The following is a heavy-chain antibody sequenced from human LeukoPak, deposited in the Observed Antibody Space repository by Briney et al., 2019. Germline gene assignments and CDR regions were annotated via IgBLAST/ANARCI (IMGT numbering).Heavy chain of an antibody. D-gene: IGHD3-22*01. V-gene: IGHV4-38-2*02. Sequence: SETLSLTCTVSGYSISSGYYWGWIRQPPGKGLEWIGSIYHSGSTYYNPSLKSRVTISVDTSKNQFSLKLSSVTAADTAVYYCARDPGSSGYYYYYYYMDVWGKGTTVTVSS. CDR2: IYHSGST. CDR3: ARDPGSSGYYYYYYYMDV. CDR1: GYSISSGYY. J-gene: IGHJ6*03.